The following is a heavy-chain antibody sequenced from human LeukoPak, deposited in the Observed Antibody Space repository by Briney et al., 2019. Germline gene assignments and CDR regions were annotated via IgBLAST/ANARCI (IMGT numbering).Heavy chain of an antibody. V-gene: IGHV4-34*01. Sequence: SETLSLTCAVYGGSFSGYYWSWIRQPPGKGLEWIGEINHSGSTNYNPSLKSRVTMSVDTSKNQFSLKLSSVTAADTAVYYCARGVCSGGSCYSNWFDPWGQGTLVTVSP. CDR3: ARGVCSGGSCYSNWFDP. J-gene: IGHJ5*02. CDR1: GGSFSGYY. D-gene: IGHD2-15*01. CDR2: INHSGST.